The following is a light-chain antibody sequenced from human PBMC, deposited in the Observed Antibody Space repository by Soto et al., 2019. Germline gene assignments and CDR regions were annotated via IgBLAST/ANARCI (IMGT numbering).Light chain of an antibody. Sequence: DLQMPQSPSSLSASVGDRVTITCRASQSISSYLNWYQQKPGKAPKLLIYEASTLQSGVPSRFSGSGSGTEFTLTISGLLPEDFAAYHCQQLYTLPCTFGQGTRLDIK. CDR3: QQLYTLPCT. V-gene: IGKV1-9*01. CDR2: EAS. CDR1: QSISSY. J-gene: IGKJ5*01.